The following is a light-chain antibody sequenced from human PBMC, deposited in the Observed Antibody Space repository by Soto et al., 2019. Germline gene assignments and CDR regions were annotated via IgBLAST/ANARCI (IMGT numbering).Light chain of an antibody. CDR3: CSYAGSSTSVV. Sequence: QSALTQPASVSGSPGQSITISCTGTSRDVGSYNLVSWYQQHPGKAPKLMIYEGSKRPSGVSNRFSGSKSGNTASLTISGLQAEDEADYYCCSYAGSSTSVVFVGGTKVTVL. V-gene: IGLV2-23*01. CDR1: SRDVGSYNL. CDR2: EGS. J-gene: IGLJ2*01.